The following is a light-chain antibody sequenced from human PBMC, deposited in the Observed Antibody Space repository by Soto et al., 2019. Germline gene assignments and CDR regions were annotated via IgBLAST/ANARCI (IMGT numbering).Light chain of an antibody. Sequence: IQLTQSPSSLSASLGDRVTITCRASQGISSYLEWYQQKPGKAPKLLIYAASTLQSGVPSRFRGSGSGTDFTLTISSLQPEDFETYYCQHLKSYPITFGQGTRLEI. CDR1: QGISSY. V-gene: IGKV1-9*01. CDR3: QHLKSYPIT. CDR2: AAS. J-gene: IGKJ5*01.